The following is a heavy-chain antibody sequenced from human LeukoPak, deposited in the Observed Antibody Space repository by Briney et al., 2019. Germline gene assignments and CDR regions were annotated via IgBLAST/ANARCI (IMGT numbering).Heavy chain of an antibody. CDR3: AKDLNSGSYGVVVDY. CDR2: ISGSGGST. V-gene: IGHV3-23*01. D-gene: IGHD1-26*01. J-gene: IGHJ4*02. Sequence: GGSLRLSCAASGFTFGSYAMSWVRQAPGKGLEWVSAISGSGGSTYYADSVKGRFTISRDNSKNTLYLQMNSLRAEDTAVYYCAKDLNSGSYGVVVDYWGQGTLVTVSS. CDR1: GFTFGSYA.